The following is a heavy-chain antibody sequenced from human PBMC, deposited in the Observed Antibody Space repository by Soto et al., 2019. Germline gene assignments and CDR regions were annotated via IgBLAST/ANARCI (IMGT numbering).Heavy chain of an antibody. CDR1: GFTLSNYW. J-gene: IGHJ4*02. CDR3: ARDRGTNTPDY. V-gene: IGHV3-7*01. Sequence: EVHVVESVGGLVHPGVSLRLSCAVSGFTLSNYWMTWVRQAPGKGLEWVAYMNEDGSQIYYVDSLRGRFTISRDNAKNSLYLQMNSLIVDDTSVYDCARDRGTNTPDYWGQGTLVTVSS. CDR2: MNEDGSQI. D-gene: IGHD1-1*01.